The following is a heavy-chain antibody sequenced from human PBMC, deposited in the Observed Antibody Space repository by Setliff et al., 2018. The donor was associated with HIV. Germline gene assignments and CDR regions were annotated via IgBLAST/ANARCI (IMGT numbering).Heavy chain of an antibody. CDR3: AIEGVAATGSIDF. Sequence: GASVKVSCKVSGYTFPDYYMQWVRQAPGKGLEWMGLIDPDRGDTVYAEKFQGRVTITADRSAGTVYMELTTLTSDDSAMFYCAIEGVAATGSIDFWGQGTLVTVSS. J-gene: IGHJ4*02. D-gene: IGHD6-25*01. CDR2: IDPDRGDT. CDR1: GYTFPDYY. V-gene: IGHV1-69-2*01.